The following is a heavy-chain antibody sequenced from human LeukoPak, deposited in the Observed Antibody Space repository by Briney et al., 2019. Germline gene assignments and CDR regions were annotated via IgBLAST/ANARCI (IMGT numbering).Heavy chain of an antibody. J-gene: IGHJ4*02. D-gene: IGHD3-10*01. CDR3: AKDRHPYGSGSSYHFDY. CDR2: ISGSGGST. Sequence: GGSLRLSCAASGFTFSSYAMSWVRQAPGKGLEWVSAISGSGGSTYYADSVKGRFTISRDNSKNTLYLQMNSLRAEDTAVYYCAKDRHPYGSGSSYHFDYWGQGTLVTVSS. V-gene: IGHV3-23*01. CDR1: GFTFSSYA.